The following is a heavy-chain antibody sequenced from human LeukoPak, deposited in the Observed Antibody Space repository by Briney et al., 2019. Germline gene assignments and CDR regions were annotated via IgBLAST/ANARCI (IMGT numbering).Heavy chain of an antibody. CDR3: AREGRQDYVYLDC. CDR2: INYSGNT. D-gene: IGHD4-17*01. J-gene: IGHJ4*02. CDR1: GDSISSYY. V-gene: IGHV4-59*01. Sequence: PSETLSLSCTVSGDSISSYYWSWIRQPPGKGLEWMGYINYSGNTNYNPSLKSRVTISVDTSKNQFSLRLTSVTAADTAVYYCAREGRQDYVYLDCWGQGTLATVSS.